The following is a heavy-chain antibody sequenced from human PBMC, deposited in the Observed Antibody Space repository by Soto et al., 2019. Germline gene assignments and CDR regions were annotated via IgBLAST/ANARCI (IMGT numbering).Heavy chain of an antibody. CDR2: INHSGST. J-gene: IGHJ5*02. V-gene: IGHV4-34*01. Sequence: SETLSLTCAVYGGSFSWYYWSGMRQPPGKGLEGIGEINHSGSTNYNPSLKRRVTISVDTSKNQFSLKLSSVTAADTAVYYCARGSRGYDFWSGYWIGDWFDPWGQGTLVTVSS. CDR1: GGSFSWYY. CDR3: ARGSRGYDFWSGYWIGDWFDP. D-gene: IGHD3-3*01.